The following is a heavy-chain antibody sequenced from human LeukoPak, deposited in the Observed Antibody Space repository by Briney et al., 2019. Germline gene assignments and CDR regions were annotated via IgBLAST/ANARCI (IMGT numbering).Heavy chain of an antibody. V-gene: IGHV1-2*02. CDR3: ARVVAPAGHFDY. CDR1: GYSFVGYY. J-gene: IGHJ4*02. Sequence: ASVKVSCKASGYSFVGYYIHWVRRAPGQGLEWMGWINPNSGGTNYAPKFQGRATMTRDTSISTAYMELTTMTSDDTAVYHCARVVAPAGHFDYWGQGTLVTVSS. CDR2: INPNSGGT. D-gene: IGHD2-2*01.